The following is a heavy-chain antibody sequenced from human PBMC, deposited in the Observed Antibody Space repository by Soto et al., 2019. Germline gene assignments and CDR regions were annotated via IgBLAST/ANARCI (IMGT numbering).Heavy chain of an antibody. CDR2: IYYSGST. CDR1: GGSISSSSYY. J-gene: IGHJ3*02. Sequence: PSETLSLTCTVSGGSISSSSYYWGWIRQPPGKGLEWIGYIYYSGSTNYNPSLKRRVTISADTSKNQFSLKLSSVTAADTAVYYCARQQWLVLYAFDIWGQGTMVTVSS. D-gene: IGHD6-19*01. V-gene: IGHV4-61*05. CDR3: ARQQWLVLYAFDI.